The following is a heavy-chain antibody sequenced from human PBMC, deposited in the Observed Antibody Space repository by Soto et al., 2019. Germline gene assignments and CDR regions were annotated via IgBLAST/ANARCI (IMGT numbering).Heavy chain of an antibody. J-gene: IGHJ6*04. D-gene: IGHD3-22*01. CDR1: GGSFSGYY. CDR2: INHSGST. CDR3: ARGDGYYLGV. V-gene: IGHV4-34*01. Sequence: SETLSLTCAVYGGSFSGYYWSWIRQPPGKGLEWIGEINHSGSTNYNPSLKSRVTISVDTSKNQFSLKLSSVTAADTAVYYCARGDGYYLGVWGKGTTVTVSS.